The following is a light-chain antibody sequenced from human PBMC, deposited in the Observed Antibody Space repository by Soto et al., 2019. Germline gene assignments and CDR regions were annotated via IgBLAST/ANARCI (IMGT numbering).Light chain of an antibody. V-gene: IGKV1-39*01. Sequence: DIQMTQSPPSLSASVGDRVTITCRASQTISSYLHWYQQKPGKAPKLLIYAASSLQSGVPTRFSGSGSETDFTLTISSLQPEDFASYYCQQSYSTPWTFGQGTKVEIK. J-gene: IGKJ1*01. CDR3: QQSYSTPWT. CDR2: AAS. CDR1: QTISSY.